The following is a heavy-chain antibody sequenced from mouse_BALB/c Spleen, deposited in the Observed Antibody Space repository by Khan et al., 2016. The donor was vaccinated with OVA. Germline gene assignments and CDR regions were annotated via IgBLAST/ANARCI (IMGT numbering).Heavy chain of an antibody. D-gene: IGHD1-1*01. CDR2: VSTGGHYT. CDR1: GFTFSTYG. CDR3: ARLAYYYDSEGFAY. J-gene: IGHJ3*01. Sequence: EVELVESGGDVVKPGGSPKLSCAASGFTFSTYGMSWVRQTPDKRLEWVATVSTGGHYTYYPDTVKGRSTISRDNAKNTLYLQMSSLKSEDTAMFYCARLAYYYDSEGFAYWGQGTLVTVSA. V-gene: IGHV5-6*01.